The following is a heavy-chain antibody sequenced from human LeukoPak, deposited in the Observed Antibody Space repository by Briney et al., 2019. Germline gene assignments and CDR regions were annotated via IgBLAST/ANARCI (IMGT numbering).Heavy chain of an antibody. D-gene: IGHD1-26*01. CDR3: ANSMSWVGVSDF. Sequence: PSETLSLTCTVSGGSISSYYWSWVRQAPGKGLEWVSLIYNDGRTSYADSVRGRFTISRDNSKNTLCLQMNSLRAEDTAVYFCANSMSWVGVSDFWGQGTTVIVSS. CDR2: IYNDGRT. J-gene: IGHJ3*01. CDR1: GGSISSYY. V-gene: IGHV3-53*01.